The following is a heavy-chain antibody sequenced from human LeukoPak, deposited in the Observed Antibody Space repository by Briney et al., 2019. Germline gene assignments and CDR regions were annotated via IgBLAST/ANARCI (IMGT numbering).Heavy chain of an antibody. CDR3: ARGPRDIVVVVAATQFDY. CDR2: INHSGST. J-gene: IGHJ4*02. Sequence: SETLSLTCAVYGGSFSGYYWSWIRQPPGKGLEWIGEINHSGSTNYSPSLKSRVTISVDTSKNQFSLKLSSVTAADTAVYYCARGPRDIVVVVAATQFDYWGQGTLVTVSS. CDR1: GGSFSGYY. D-gene: IGHD2-15*01. V-gene: IGHV4-34*01.